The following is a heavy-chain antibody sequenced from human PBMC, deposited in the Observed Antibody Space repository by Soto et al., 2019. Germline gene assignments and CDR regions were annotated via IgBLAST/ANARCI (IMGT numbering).Heavy chain of an antibody. V-gene: IGHV3-72*01. CDR1: GFTFSDHY. Sequence: GGSLRLSCAASGFTFSDHYMDWVRQAPGQGLEWIGRISNKANLYTTEYAASVKGRFTISRDDSKSSLYLHMDSLKTEDTAMYFCTRVSKQLWFFDYWGQGTLVTVSS. CDR2: ISNKANLYTT. D-gene: IGHD5-18*01. CDR3: TRVSKQLWFFDY. J-gene: IGHJ4*02.